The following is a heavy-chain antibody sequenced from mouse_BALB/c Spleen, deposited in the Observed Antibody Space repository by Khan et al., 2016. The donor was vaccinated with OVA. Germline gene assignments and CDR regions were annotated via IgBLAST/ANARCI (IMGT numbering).Heavy chain of an antibody. D-gene: IGHD2-3*01. CDR2: IWGGGST. V-gene: IGHV2-6-4*01. CDR3: ARRYDGFRAMDY. Sequence: VQLQESGPGLVAPSQSLSITCTVSGFSLSRYSVHWVRQSPGKGLEWLGMIWGGGSTDYNSALKSRLSISKDNSKSQVFLKMFSLLTNDTAIYYCARRYDGFRAMDYWGQGTSVTVSS. CDR1: GFSLSRYS. J-gene: IGHJ4*01.